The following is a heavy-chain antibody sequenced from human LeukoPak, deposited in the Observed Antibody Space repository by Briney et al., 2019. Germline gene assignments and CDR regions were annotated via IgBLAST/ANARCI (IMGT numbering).Heavy chain of an antibody. V-gene: IGHV3-23*01. Sequence: GGSLRLSYAASGFPFSNHAMSWVRQPPGKGLEWVSAISNGNTYYADSVRGRFTISRDDSKNMVYLQMNSLRVEDTALYYCVREAGYCASVCLKSNWFDPWGQGTLVTVSS. D-gene: IGHD2-21*02. CDR3: VREAGYCASVCLKSNWFDP. J-gene: IGHJ5*02. CDR2: ISNGNT. CDR1: GFPFSNHA.